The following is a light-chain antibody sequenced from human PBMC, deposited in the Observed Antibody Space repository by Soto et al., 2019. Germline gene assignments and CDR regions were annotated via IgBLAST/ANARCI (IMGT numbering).Light chain of an antibody. CDR2: STK. CDR3: ALYLGSGIWQ. J-gene: IGLJ2*01. V-gene: IGLV8-61*01. Sequence: QAVVTQEPSFSVSPGGTVNLTCGLTSGSVSTTNYPSWYQQTPGQAPRTLIYSTKTRSSGVPDRFSGSILGNKAALTITGAQADAESDYHCALYLGSGIWQFGGGTKLTVL. CDR1: SGSVSTTNY.